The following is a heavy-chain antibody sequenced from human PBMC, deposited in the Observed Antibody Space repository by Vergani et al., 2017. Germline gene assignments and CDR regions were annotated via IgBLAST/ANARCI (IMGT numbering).Heavy chain of an antibody. CDR2: IRSKANSYAT. D-gene: IGHD2-2*01. J-gene: IGHJ6*03. V-gene: IGHV3-73*02. CDR3: TRLQDIVVVPAATKYYYYMDV. Sequence: EVQLVESGGGLVQPGGSLKLSCAASGFTFSGYAMHWVRQASGKGLEWVGRIRSKANSYATAYAASVKGRFTISRDDSKNTAYLQMNSLKTEDTAVYYCTRLQDIVVVPAATKYYYYMDVWGKGTTVTVSS. CDR1: GFTFSGYA.